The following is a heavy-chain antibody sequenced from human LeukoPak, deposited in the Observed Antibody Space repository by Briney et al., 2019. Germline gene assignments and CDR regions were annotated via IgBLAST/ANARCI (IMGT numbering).Heavy chain of an antibody. D-gene: IGHD6-13*01. Sequence: SETLSLTCTVSGYSVSSGYYWGWIRPPPGKGLEWIGNIYPSGTTYYNPSLKARVTISVDTSKNQFYLKLNSVTAADTAVYLCARAYSSSWYFNWFDPWGQGTLVTVSS. V-gene: IGHV4-38-2*02. J-gene: IGHJ5*02. CDR2: IYPSGTT. CDR3: ARAYSSSWYFNWFDP. CDR1: GYSVSSGYY.